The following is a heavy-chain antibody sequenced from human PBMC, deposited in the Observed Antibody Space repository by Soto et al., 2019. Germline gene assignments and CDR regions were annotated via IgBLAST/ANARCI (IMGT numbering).Heavy chain of an antibody. CDR1: GIDFGDSY. Sequence: PXDSLRISGTDSGIDFGDSYMSQILQAPGQGLEWVSYIDSGDGTTYYTDSVKGRFTISRDNAKKTVYMQMSSLRVEDKDLYYCVRPYYSSSGFPVDRWGQGTLVTVSS. J-gene: IGHJ5*02. V-gene: IGHV3-11*01. CDR2: IDSGDGTT. CDR3: VRPYYSSSGFPVDR. D-gene: IGHD6-19*01.